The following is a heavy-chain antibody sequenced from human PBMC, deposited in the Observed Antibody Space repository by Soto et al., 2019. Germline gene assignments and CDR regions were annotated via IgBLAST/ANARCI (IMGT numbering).Heavy chain of an antibody. CDR2: ISYDGSNK. CDR3: ARDRSYYYDSSGPPRGFDP. V-gene: IGHV3-30-3*01. CDR1: GFTFSSYA. D-gene: IGHD3-22*01. Sequence: GGSLRLSCAASGFTFSSYAMHWVRQAPGKGLEWVAVISYDGSNKYYADSVKGRFTISRDNSKNTLYLQMNSLRAEDTAVYYCARDRSYYYDSSGPPRGFDPWGQGTLVTVSS. J-gene: IGHJ5*02.